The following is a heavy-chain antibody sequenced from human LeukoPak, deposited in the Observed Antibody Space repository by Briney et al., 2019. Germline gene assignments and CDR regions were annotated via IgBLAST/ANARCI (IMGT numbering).Heavy chain of an antibody. Sequence: PSETLSPTCAVYGGSFSGYYWSWIRQPPGKGLEWIGEINHSGSTNYNPSLKSRVTISVDTSKNQFSLKLSSVTAADTAVYYCASADSSGYPYWGQGTLVTVSS. CDR3: ASADSSGYPY. V-gene: IGHV4-34*01. D-gene: IGHD6-19*01. CDR2: INHSGST. CDR1: GGSFSGYY. J-gene: IGHJ4*02.